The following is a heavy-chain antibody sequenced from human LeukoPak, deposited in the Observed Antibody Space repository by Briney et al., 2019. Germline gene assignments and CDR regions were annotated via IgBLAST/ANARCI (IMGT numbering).Heavy chain of an antibody. V-gene: IGHV3-23*01. CDR3: AKGGIYSSSSAHARKFDP. J-gene: IGHJ5*02. CDR1: GFTFSSYA. CDR2: ISGSGGST. Sequence: GGSLRLSCAAFGFTFSSYAMSWVRQAPGKGLEWVSAISGSGGSTYYADSVKGRFTISRDNSKNTLYLQMNSLRAEDTAVYYCAKGGIYSSSSAHARKFDPWGQGTLVTVSS. D-gene: IGHD6-6*01.